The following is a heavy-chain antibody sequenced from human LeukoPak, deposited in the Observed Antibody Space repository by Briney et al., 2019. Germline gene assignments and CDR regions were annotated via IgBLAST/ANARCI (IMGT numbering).Heavy chain of an antibody. V-gene: IGHV3-23*01. CDR1: GFTFSSYV. D-gene: IGHD6-19*01. Sequence: PGGSLRLSCAASGFTFSSYVVSWVRQAPGKGLEWVSGISGSGGSTNHADSVKGRFTISRDNSKNTLYLQMNSLRAEDTAEYYCAKVYSSGWYWVDYWGQGTLVTVSS. CDR2: ISGSGGST. J-gene: IGHJ4*02. CDR3: AKVYSSGWYWVDY.